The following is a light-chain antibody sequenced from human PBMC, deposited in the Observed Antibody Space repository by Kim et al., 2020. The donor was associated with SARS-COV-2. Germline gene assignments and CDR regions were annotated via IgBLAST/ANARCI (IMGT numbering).Light chain of an antibody. V-gene: IGLV3-19*01. CDR2: GKN. CDR3: NSRDSSGNHVV. CDR1: SLRSYY. J-gene: IGLJ2*01. Sequence: ALGQTVRITCQGDSLRSYYASWYQQKPGQAPVLVIYGKNNRPSGIPDRFAGSSSGNTASLTITGAQAEDEADYYCNSRDSSGNHVVFGGGTQLTVL.